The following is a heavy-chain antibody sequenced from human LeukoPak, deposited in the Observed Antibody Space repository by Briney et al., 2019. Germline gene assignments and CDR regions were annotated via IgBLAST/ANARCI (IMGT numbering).Heavy chain of an antibody. CDR3: ATKYSAGWLFDY. J-gene: IGHJ4*02. D-gene: IGHD5-12*01. Sequence: GGSLRLSCAASGFTFSSYTMNWVRQAPGKGLEWVSSIDNDGSYIYYADSVKGRFTLSRDNAENSVHLQMNSLRAEDTAVYYCATKYSAGWLFDYWGQGTLVTVSS. V-gene: IGHV3-21*01. CDR2: IDNDGSYI. CDR1: GFTFSSYT.